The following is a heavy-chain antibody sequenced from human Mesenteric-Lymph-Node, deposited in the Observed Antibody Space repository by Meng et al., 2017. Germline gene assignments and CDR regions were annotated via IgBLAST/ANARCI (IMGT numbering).Heavy chain of an antibody. J-gene: IGHJ4*02. CDR2: IGYSGTI. D-gene: IGHD3-22*01. CDR3: ARRVHDGSGHHYFDY. CDR1: GGSTTSTSYY. Sequence: QEAGPGLVKPSAPLFLTCTVSGGSTTSTSYYWDWIRQSPAKGLEWIGTIGYSGTIVYNPSLSSRVTMTLDTSKNQFSLKLSSVTAPDTAVYYCARRVHDGSGHHYFDYWGQGTLVTVSS. V-gene: IGHV4-39*01.